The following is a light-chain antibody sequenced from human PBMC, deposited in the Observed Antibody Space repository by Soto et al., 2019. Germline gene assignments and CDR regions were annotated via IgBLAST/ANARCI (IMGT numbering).Light chain of an antibody. CDR3: QQYHNWPQT. CDR1: HSVSSN. J-gene: IGKJ1*01. Sequence: EIVLTQSPATLSLSPGERATLSCRASHSVSSNLAWYQQRPGQAPRLLISGASTRATGIPARFSGSGSGTEFTLTISSLQSADFGVYYCQQYHNWPQTFGQGTKVDIK. CDR2: GAS. V-gene: IGKV3-15*01.